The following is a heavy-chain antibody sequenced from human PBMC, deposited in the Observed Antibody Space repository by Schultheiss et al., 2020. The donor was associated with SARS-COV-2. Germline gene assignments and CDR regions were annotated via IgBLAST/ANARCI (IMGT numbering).Heavy chain of an antibody. CDR3: APAYGGNSFFDY. Sequence: GGSLRLSCAASGFTFSNYAIHWVRQAPGKGLEWVAVISYDGSNKYYADSVKGRFTISRDNSKNTLYLQMNSLRAEDTAVYYCAPAYGGNSFFDYWGQGTLVTVSS. V-gene: IGHV3-30*04. CDR2: ISYDGSNK. CDR1: GFTFSNYA. D-gene: IGHD4-23*01. J-gene: IGHJ4*02.